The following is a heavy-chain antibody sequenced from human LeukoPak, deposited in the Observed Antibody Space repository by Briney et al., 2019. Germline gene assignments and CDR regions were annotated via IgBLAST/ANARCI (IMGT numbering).Heavy chain of an antibody. V-gene: IGHV3-30*04. CDR2: ISYGGRNT. CDR1: GLTFSTHA. CDR3: AADRDYGGESKAGIQY. Sequence: GRSLRLSCGTSGLTFSTHAIHWVRQAPGKGLEWVALISYGGRNTYYADSVKGRFTVSGDNSRNTVYLQMDSLRTEDTAVYHCAADRDYGGESKAGIQYWGQGTLGTVSS. D-gene: IGHD4-23*01. J-gene: IGHJ4*02.